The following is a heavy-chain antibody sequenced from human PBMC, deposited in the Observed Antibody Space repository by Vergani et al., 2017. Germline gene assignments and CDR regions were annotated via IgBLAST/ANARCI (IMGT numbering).Heavy chain of an antibody. CDR2: ISYDGSNK. CDR3: ARVPGATHFDY. J-gene: IGHJ4*02. V-gene: IGHV3-30-3*01. CDR1: GFTFSSYA. Sequence: QVQLVESGGGVVQPGRSLRLSCAASGFTFSSYAMHWVRQAPGKGLEWVAVISYDGSNKYYADSVKGRFTISRDNSKNTLYLQMNSLRAEDTAVYYCARVPGATHFDYWGQGTLVTVSS. D-gene: IGHD1-26*01.